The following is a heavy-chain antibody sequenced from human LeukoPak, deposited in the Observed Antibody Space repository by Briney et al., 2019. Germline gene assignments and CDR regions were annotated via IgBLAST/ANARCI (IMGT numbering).Heavy chain of an antibody. V-gene: IGHV4-34*01. D-gene: IGHD6-19*01. J-gene: IGHJ4*02. CDR1: GGSFSGYY. CDR2: INHSGST. Sequence: PSETLSLTCAVYGGSFSGYYWSWIRQPPGKGLEWIGEINHSGSTNYNPSLKSRVTISVDTSKNQFSLKLSSVTAADTAVYYCARGGNSSGWWSFDYWGQGTLVTVSS. CDR3: ARGGNSSGWWSFDY.